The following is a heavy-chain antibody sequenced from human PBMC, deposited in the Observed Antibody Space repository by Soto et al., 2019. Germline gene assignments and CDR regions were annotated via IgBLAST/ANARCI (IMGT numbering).Heavy chain of an antibody. D-gene: IGHD3-3*01. V-gene: IGHV4-4*07. Sequence: PSETLSLTCTVSGGSISSDYWSWIRQPAGKGLEWIGRIYTSGSTNYNPSLKSRVTMSVDTSKNQFSLKLSSVTAADTAVYYCARGLSNRKYYDFWSGYHDSAYYYYGMDVWGQGTTVTVSS. CDR2: IYTSGST. CDR1: GGSISSDY. CDR3: ARGLSNRKYYDFWSGYHDSAYYYYGMDV. J-gene: IGHJ6*02.